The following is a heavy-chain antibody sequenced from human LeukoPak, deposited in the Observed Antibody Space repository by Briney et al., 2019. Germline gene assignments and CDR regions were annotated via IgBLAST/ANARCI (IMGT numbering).Heavy chain of an antibody. D-gene: IGHD3-10*01. CDR3: ARGAMVRGVIIMDY. CDR1: GGTFSSYA. J-gene: IGHJ4*02. CDR2: IIPILGIA. Sequence: GASVKVSCKASGGTFSSYAISWVRQAPGQGLEWMGRIIPILGIANYAQKFQGRVTITADKSTSTAYMELSSLRSEDTAVYYCARGAMVRGVIIMDYWGQGTLVTVSS. V-gene: IGHV1-69*04.